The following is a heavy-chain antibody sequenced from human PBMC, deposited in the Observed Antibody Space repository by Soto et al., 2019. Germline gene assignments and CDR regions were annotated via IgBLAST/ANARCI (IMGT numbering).Heavy chain of an antibody. CDR3: ARDPSHHLGRWFDP. J-gene: IGHJ5*02. CDR1: GGSISSGGYY. CDR2: IYYSGST. D-gene: IGHD3-3*02. V-gene: IGHV4-31*03. Sequence: QVQLQESGPGLVKPSQTLSLTCTVSGGSISSGGYYWSWIRQHPGKGLEWIGYIYYSGSTYYNPSLKCRVTXXVXTXXNQFSLTLSSGTASDTAVYYCARDPSHHLGRWFDPWGQGTLVTVSS.